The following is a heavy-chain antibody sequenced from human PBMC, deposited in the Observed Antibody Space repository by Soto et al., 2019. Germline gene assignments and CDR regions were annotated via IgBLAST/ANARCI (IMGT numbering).Heavy chain of an antibody. CDR2: IYWDDDK. CDR3: AHRVLRTVFGLVTTTSIYFDF. CDR1: GFSLTTSGVG. Sequence: QITLNESGPTQVKPRQTLTLTCTFSGFSLTTSGVGVGWIRQSPGKAPQWLALIYWDDDKRDSPSLKSRLTIIKDTAKNQVLLKMADLAPADTATYDCAHRVLRTVFGLVTTTSIYFDFWCQGTPVAGSS. J-gene: IGHJ4*02. D-gene: IGHD3-3*01. V-gene: IGHV2-5*02.